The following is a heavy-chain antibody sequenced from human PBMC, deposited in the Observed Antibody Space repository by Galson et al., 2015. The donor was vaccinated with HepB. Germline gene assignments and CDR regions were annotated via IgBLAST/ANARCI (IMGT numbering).Heavy chain of an antibody. D-gene: IGHD3-22*01. CDR2: ISGSGGST. J-gene: IGHJ5*02. CDR3: AKAPFDYYDRGEWFDP. CDR1: GFTFSSYA. V-gene: IGHV3-23*01. Sequence: SLRLSCAASGFTFSSYAMSWVRQAPGKGLEWVSAISGSGGSTYYADSVKGRFTISRDNSKNTLYLQMNSLRAEDTAVYYCAKAPFDYYDRGEWFDPWGQGTLVTVSS.